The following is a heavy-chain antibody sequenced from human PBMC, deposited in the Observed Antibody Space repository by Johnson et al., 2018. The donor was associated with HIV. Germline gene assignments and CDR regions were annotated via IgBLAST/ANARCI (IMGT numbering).Heavy chain of an antibody. D-gene: IGHD3-22*01. CDR1: GFTFDDYG. J-gene: IGHJ3*02. CDR3: ARLCRYYDISRYTDAFDI. Sequence: VQLVESGGGVVRPGGSLRLSCGASGFTFDDYGMSWVRQAPGKGLEWVSGINWNGGSTGYADSVKGRFTISIDNAKNSLYLQMNSLRAEDTAWYYCARLCRYYDISRYTDAFDIWGQGTMVTVSS. CDR2: INWNGGST. V-gene: IGHV3-20*04.